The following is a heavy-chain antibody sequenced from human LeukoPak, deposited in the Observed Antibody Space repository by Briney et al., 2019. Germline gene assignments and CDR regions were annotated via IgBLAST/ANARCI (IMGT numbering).Heavy chain of an antibody. J-gene: IGHJ4*02. CDR3: AIAVAGRGHIDY. V-gene: IGHV1-69*04. D-gene: IGHD6-19*01. CDR2: IIPMLGIA. CDR1: GGTFSSYA. Sequence: EASVKVSCKASGGTFSSYAISWVRQAPGQGLEWMGRIIPMLGIANYAQKFQGGVTITADKSTSTAYMELSSLRSDDTAVYYCAIAVAGRGHIDYWGQGTLVTVSS.